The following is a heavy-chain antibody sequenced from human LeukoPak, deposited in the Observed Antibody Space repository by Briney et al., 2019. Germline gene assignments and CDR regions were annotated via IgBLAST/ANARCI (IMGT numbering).Heavy chain of an antibody. CDR2: IWYDGSNT. V-gene: IGHV3-33*01. CDR3: ATLLQGDGMDV. Sequence: GSLRLSCAASGFTFSSYGMHWVRQALGKGLEWVAVIWYDGSNTYYADSVKGRFTISRDNSKNTLYLQMNSLRAEDTAIYYCATLLQGDGMDVWGKGTTVTVSS. D-gene: IGHD4-11*01. J-gene: IGHJ6*04. CDR1: GFTFSSYG.